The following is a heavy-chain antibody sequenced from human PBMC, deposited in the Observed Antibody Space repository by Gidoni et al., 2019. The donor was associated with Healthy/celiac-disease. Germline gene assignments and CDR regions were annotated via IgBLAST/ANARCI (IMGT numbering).Heavy chain of an antibody. CDR2: ISWNSGSI. D-gene: IGHD6-19*01. J-gene: IGHJ6*02. CDR3: AKDMVAVAGVYYGMDV. Sequence: EVPRVESGGGLVKPGRSLRLSWAASGFTFENYAMHWVRQAPGKGLEWVSGISWNSGSIGYADSVKGRFTISRDNAKNSLYLQMNSLRAEDTALYYCAKDMVAVAGVYYGMDVWGQGTTVTVSS. CDR1: GFTFENYA. V-gene: IGHV3-9*01.